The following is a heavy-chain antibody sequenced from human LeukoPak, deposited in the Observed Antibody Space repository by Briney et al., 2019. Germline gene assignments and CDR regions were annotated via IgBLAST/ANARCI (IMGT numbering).Heavy chain of an antibody. J-gene: IGHJ4*02. CDR3: ARGSYYYGSGSYYESYYFDY. V-gene: IGHV3-7*03. D-gene: IGHD3-10*01. Sequence: QPGGSLRLSCAASGFTFSSYSMSWVRQAPGKGLEWVANIKQDGSEKYYVDSVKGRFTISRDNAKNSLYLQMNSLRAEDTAVYYCARGSYYYGSGSYYESYYFDYWGQGTLVTVSS. CDR1: GFTFSSYS. CDR2: IKQDGSEK.